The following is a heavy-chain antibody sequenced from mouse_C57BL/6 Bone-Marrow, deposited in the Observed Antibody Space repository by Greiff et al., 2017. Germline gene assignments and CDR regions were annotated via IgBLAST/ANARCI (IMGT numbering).Heavy chain of an antibody. Sequence: VQLQQSGAELVRPGSSVKMSCKTSGYTFTSYGINWVKQRPGQGLEWIGYIYIGNGYTEYNEKFKGKATLTSDTSSSTAYMQLSSLPSEDSEIYFGARNSIYDGYYGGFAYWGQGTLVTVSA. J-gene: IGHJ3*01. V-gene: IGHV1-58*01. CDR1: GYTFTSYG. D-gene: IGHD2-3*01. CDR2: IYIGNGYT. CDR3: ARNSIYDGYYGGFAY.